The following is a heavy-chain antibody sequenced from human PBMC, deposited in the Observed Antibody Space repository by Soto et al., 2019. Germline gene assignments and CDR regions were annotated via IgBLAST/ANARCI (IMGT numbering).Heavy chain of an antibody. Sequence: EVQLLESGGGLVQPGGSLRLSCAASGFTFSSYAMSWVRQAPGKGLEWVSGISGSGGSTYYADSVKGRFTISRDKSKNTLYRQMNRLRGEDTAVYYCAKRRHYYDSSGPFDYWGQGTLVTVSS. D-gene: IGHD3-22*01. CDR1: GFTFSSYA. V-gene: IGHV3-23*01. CDR2: ISGSGGST. J-gene: IGHJ4*02. CDR3: AKRRHYYDSSGPFDY.